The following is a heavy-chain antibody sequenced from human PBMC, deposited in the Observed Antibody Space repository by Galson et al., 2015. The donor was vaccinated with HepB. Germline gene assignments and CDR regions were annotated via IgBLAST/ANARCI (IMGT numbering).Heavy chain of an antibody. Sequence: LSLTCTVSGGSISSSSYYWGWIRQPPGKGLEWIGSIYYSGSTYYNPSLKSRVTISVDTSKNQFSLKLSSVTAADTAVYYCARDPAAMTGGIDYWGQGTLVTVSS. V-gene: IGHV4-39*07. CDR1: GGSISSSSYY. CDR3: ARDPAAMTGGIDY. D-gene: IGHD2-2*01. J-gene: IGHJ4*02. CDR2: IYYSGST.